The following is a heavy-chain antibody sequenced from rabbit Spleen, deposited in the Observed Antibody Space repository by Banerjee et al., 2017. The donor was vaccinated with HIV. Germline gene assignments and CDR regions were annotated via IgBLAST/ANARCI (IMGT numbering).Heavy chain of an antibody. V-gene: IGHV1S45*01. CDR1: GLDLSSSYY. J-gene: IGHJ4*01. CDR3: ARWEISGGGWSGGDYDDL. CDR2: IDTGSDNN. D-gene: IGHD1-1*01. Sequence: QEQMVESGGGLVQPEGSLTLTCTASGLDLSSSYYMCWVRQAQGRGLEWIACIDTGSDNNYYASWTEGRFTISKTSSTTVTLQMTSLTVADTATYFCARWEISGGGWSGGDYDDLWGPGTLVTVS.